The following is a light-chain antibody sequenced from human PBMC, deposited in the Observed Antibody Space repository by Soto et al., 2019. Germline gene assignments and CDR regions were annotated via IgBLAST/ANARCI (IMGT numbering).Light chain of an antibody. CDR2: DAS. V-gene: IGKV3-11*01. J-gene: IGKJ2*01. CDR3: LQRSSWPRT. Sequence: EIVLTQSPATLSSSPGERATLSCRASQSVSSYLAWYQQKPGQAPRLLIYDASNRATAIPDRFSGSGSGTDFTLTISSLEPEDFAVYYCLQRSSWPRTFGQGTRLEIK. CDR1: QSVSSY.